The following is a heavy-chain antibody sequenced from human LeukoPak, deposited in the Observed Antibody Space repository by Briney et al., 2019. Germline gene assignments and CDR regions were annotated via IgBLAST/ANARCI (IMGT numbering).Heavy chain of an antibody. J-gene: IGHJ4*02. CDR2: ISGSGGST. CDR3: AKNVVDYGDYVDY. Sequence: GGSLRLSCAASGFTFSSYAMSWVRQAPGKGLEWVSAISGSGGSTYYADYVKGRFTISRDNSKKTLYVQMNSLRAEDTAVYYCAKNVVDYGDYVDYWGQGTLVTVSS. D-gene: IGHD4-17*01. V-gene: IGHV3-23*01. CDR1: GFTFSSYA.